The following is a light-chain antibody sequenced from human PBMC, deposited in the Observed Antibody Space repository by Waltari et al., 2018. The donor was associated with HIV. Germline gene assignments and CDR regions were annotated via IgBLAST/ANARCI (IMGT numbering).Light chain of an antibody. CDR1: KLADKY. Sequence: SYEVSQPPSVSVSPGQTASISCSGDKLADKYVPWYQQKPGQSPVLVIFQHNKRPSGIPERFSGSKSGNTATLTIRGTQTMDDADYFCQTWDTSTASYVFGTGTTVTVL. CDR3: QTWDTSTASYV. CDR2: QHN. J-gene: IGLJ1*01. V-gene: IGLV3-1*01.